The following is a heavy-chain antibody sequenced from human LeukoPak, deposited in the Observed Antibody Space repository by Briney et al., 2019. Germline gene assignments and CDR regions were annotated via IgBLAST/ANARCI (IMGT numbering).Heavy chain of an antibody. D-gene: IGHD3-16*01. V-gene: IGHV1-2*02. J-gene: IGHJ5*02. Sequence: ASVKVSCKASGYTFTGYNIHWVRQAPGQGLEWMGWMNPNSGGANYAQKFQDRVTMTRDTSISTAYMELSGVRSDDSAVYYCTRDRLGESGWFDPWGQGTLVTVSS. CDR3: TRDRLGESGWFDP. CDR2: MNPNSGGA. CDR1: GYTFTGYN.